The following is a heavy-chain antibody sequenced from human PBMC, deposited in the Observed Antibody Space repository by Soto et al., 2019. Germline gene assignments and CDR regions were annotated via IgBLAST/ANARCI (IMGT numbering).Heavy chain of an antibody. CDR1: GGSISSGGYS. CDR3: VRDLGGYDAFDI. CDR2: IYHSGST. J-gene: IGHJ3*02. V-gene: IGHV4-30-2*01. Sequence: PSETLSLTCAVSGGSISSGGYSWSWIRQPPGKGLEWIGYIYHSGSTYYNPSLKSRVTISVDRSKNQFSLKLSSVTAADTAVYYCVRDLGGYDAFDIWGQGTMVTVSS. D-gene: IGHD3-16*01.